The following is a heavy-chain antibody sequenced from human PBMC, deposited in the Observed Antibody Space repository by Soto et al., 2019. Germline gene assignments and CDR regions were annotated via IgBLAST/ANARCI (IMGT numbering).Heavy chain of an antibody. V-gene: IGHV1-18*01. CDR2: ISAYNGNT. Sequence: ASVKVSCKASGYTFTSYGISWVRQAPGQGLEWMGRISAYNGNTNYAQKLQGRVTMTTDTSTSTAYMKLRSLRSDDTAVYYCARDGSGLVVVVPAAHYNWFDPWGQGTLVTVSS. D-gene: IGHD2-2*01. CDR1: GYTFTSYG. CDR3: ARDGSGLVVVVPAAHYNWFDP. J-gene: IGHJ5*02.